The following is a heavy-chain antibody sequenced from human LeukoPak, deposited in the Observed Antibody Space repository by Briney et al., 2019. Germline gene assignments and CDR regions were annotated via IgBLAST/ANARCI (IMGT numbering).Heavy chain of an antibody. CDR1: GGSISSGGYY. CDR3: ARDDSSGGRGFDY. Sequence: SQTLSLTCTVSGGSISSGGYYWSWIRQHPGKGLEWIGYIYYSGSTYYNPSLKSRVTISVDTSKNQFSLKLSSVTAADTAVYYCARDDSSGGRGFDYWGQGTLVTVSS. CDR2: IYYSGST. V-gene: IGHV4-31*03. D-gene: IGHD3-22*01. J-gene: IGHJ4*02.